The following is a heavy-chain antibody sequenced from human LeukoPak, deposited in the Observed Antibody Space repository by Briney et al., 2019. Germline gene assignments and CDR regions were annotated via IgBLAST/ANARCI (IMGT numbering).Heavy chain of an antibody. V-gene: IGHV4-61*05. CDR1: GGSISSSSYY. CDR2: IYYSGST. J-gene: IGHJ4*02. CDR3: ARSRSWLYYFDY. Sequence: SETLSLTCTVSGGSISSSSYYWGWIRQPPGKGLEWIGYIYYSGSTNYNPSLKSRVTISVDTSKNQFSLKLSSVTAADMAVYYCARSRSWLYYFDYWGQGTLVTVSS. D-gene: IGHD6-13*01.